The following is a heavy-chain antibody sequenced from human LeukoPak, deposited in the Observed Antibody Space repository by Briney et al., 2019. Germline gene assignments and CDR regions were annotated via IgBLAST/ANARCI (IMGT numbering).Heavy chain of an antibody. CDR2: FYASGST. Sequence: PSETLSLTCSFSGASMSLAFWTWIRQPAGKGLEWIGRFYASGSTNYNPSLQSRVTISVDTSKNQFSLKLTSVTAADTAVYYCALGNCPTTSCYPGVAFDIWGQGTMVTVSS. CDR1: GASMSLAF. J-gene: IGHJ3*02. D-gene: IGHD2-2*01. CDR3: ALGNCPTTSCYPGVAFDI. V-gene: IGHV4-4*07.